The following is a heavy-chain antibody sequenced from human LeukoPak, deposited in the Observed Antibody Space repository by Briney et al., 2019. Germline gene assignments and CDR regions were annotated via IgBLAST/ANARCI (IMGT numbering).Heavy chain of an antibody. Sequence: PGGSLRLSCAASGFTFSSYAMSWVRQAPGKGLEWVSAISGSGGSTYYADSVKGRFTISRDNSKNTLYLQMNSLRAEDTAVYYCARGPAYYYDSSGYSLDYWGQGTLVTVSS. J-gene: IGHJ4*02. V-gene: IGHV3-23*01. CDR3: ARGPAYYYDSSGYSLDY. D-gene: IGHD3-22*01. CDR1: GFTFSSYA. CDR2: ISGSGGST.